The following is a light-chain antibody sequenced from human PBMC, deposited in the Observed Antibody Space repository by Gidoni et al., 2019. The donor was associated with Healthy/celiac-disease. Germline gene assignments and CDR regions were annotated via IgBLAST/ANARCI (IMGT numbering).Light chain of an antibody. CDR1: QSVSSN. J-gene: IGKJ5*01. CDR3: QQYNNLPPVT. Sequence: EIVMTQSPATLSVSPGERATLSCRASQSVSSNLAWYQQKPGQAPRLLIYGASTRATGIPARFSGRGSGTEVTLTISSLQSEDFAVYYCQQYNNLPPVTFGQGTRLEIK. CDR2: GAS. V-gene: IGKV3-15*01.